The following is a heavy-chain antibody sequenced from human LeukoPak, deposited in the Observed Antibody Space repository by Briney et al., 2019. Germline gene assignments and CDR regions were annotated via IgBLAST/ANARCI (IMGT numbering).Heavy chain of an antibody. CDR2: ISAYNGNT. Sequence: ASVKVSCKASGYTFTSYGISWVRQAPGQGLEWMGWISAYNGNTNYAQKLQGRVTMTTDTSTSTAYMELSSLRSEDTAVYYCARGDYYDSSTHYDPWGQGTLVTVSS. CDR3: ARGDYYDSSTHYDP. D-gene: IGHD3-22*01. J-gene: IGHJ5*02. CDR1: GYTFTSYG. V-gene: IGHV1-18*01.